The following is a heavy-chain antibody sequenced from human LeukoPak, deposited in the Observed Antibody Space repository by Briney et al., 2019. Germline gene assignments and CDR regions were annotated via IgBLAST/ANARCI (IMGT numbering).Heavy chain of an antibody. Sequence: SETLSLTCTVSGGSISSYYWSWIRQPPGKGLEWIGYIYYSGSTNYNPSLKSRVTISVDTSKDQFSLKLSSVTAADTAVYYCARYYLQWLARSTNWFDPWGQGTLVTVSS. CDR3: ARYYLQWLARSTNWFDP. D-gene: IGHD6-19*01. J-gene: IGHJ5*02. CDR1: GGSISSYY. CDR2: IYYSGST. V-gene: IGHV4-59*01.